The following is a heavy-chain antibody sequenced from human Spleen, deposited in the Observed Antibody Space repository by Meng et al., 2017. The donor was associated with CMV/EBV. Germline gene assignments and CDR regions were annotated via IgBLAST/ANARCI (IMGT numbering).Heavy chain of an antibody. J-gene: IGHJ6*02. V-gene: IGHV3-30*02. CDR1: GFPFSTYG. CDR2: IWYDGSTK. D-gene: IGHD3-22*01. CDR3: AKERVVIPAPVSYYYHYYGMDV. Sequence: GESLKISCAASGFPFSTYGMHWVRQAPGKGLEWVAFIWYDGSTKYYVDSVKGRFTISRDNSKNTLSLHMNSLRPEDTAVYFCAKERVVIPAPVSYYYHYYGMDVWGQGTTVTVSS.